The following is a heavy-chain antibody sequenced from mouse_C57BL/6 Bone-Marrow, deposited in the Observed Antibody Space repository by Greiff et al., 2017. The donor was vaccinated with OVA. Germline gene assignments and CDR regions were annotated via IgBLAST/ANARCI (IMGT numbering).Heavy chain of an antibody. CDR1: GYSITSGYY. J-gene: IGHJ2*01. V-gene: IGHV3-6*01. CDR2: ISYDGSN. CDR3: ARDEDYALDY. D-gene: IGHD2-4*01. Sequence: EVQLQESGPGLVKPSQSLSLTCSVTGYSITSGYYWNWIRQFPGNKLEWMGYISYDGSNNYNPSLKNRISITRDTSKNQFFLKLNSVTTEDTATYYCARDEDYALDYWGQGTTLTVSS.